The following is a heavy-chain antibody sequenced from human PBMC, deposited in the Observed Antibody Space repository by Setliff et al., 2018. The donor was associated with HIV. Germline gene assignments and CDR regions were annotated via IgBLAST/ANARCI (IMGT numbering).Heavy chain of an antibody. V-gene: IGHV3-7*03. D-gene: IGHD3-3*01. J-gene: IGHJ6*03. Sequence: GGSLRLSCVASGLTFNRYWMSWVRQVPGKGLEWVSNTKYDGSGSYYVDSVKGRFIASTDNAKNSLFLEMNSLRAEDTAVYYCAKDSLSGLSNFWRMYMDVWGKGTTVTVSS. CDR1: GLTFNRYW. CDR2: TKYDGSGS. CDR3: AKDSLSGLSNFWRMYMDV.